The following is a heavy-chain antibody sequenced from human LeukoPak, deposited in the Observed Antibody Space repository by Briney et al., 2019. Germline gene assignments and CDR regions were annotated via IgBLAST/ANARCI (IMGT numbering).Heavy chain of an antibody. CDR2: INHSGST. CDR3: ARGNRSHYYDSRSYFDY. D-gene: IGHD3-22*01. V-gene: IGHV4-34*01. CDR1: GGSFSGYY. Sequence: SETLSLTCAVYGGSFSGYYWSWIRQPPGKGLEWIGEINHSGSTNYNPSLKSRVTISVDTSKNQFSLKLSSVTAADTAVYYCARGNRSHYYDSRSYFDYWGQGTLVTVSS. J-gene: IGHJ4*02.